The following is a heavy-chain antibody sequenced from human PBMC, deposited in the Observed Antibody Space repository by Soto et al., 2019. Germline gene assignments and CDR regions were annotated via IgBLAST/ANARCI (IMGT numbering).Heavy chain of an antibody. CDR1: GLTVSDNY. CDR2: IYSGGGT. J-gene: IGHJ4*02. CDR3: ARDRHCYSTSCFGV. D-gene: IGHD2-2*01. V-gene: IGHV3-66*01. Sequence: ELQLVESGGGLVQPGGSLRLSCAASGLTVSDNYMRWFRQAPGKGLEWVSLIYSGGGTEYADSVKGRFTISRDRSKNTLYLQMNRLRAADTGLYYCARDRHCYSTSCFGVWGQGTLVTVSS.